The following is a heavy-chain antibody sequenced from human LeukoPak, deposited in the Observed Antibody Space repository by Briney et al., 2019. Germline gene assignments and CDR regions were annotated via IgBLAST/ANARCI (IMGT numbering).Heavy chain of an antibody. CDR3: ARGYYDGSDFEYFQH. Sequence: VASVKVSCKASGYTFTGYYMHWVRQAPGQGLEWMGWINPNSGGTNYAQKFQGRVTMTRDTSISTAYMELSRLKSDDTAVYYCARGYYDGSDFEYFQHWGQGTLVTVSS. V-gene: IGHV1-2*02. D-gene: IGHD3-22*01. CDR1: GYTFTGYY. J-gene: IGHJ1*01. CDR2: INPNSGGT.